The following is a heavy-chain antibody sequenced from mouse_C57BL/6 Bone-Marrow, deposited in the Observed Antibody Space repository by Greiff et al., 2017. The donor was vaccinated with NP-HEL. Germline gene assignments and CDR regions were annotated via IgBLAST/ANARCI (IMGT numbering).Heavy chain of an antibody. V-gene: IGHV1-50*01. D-gene: IGHD2-4*01. CDR1: GYTFTSYY. CDR3: ARGSYDYDSTSFYV. J-gene: IGHJ1*03. Sequence: VQLQQSGPELVKPGASVPLPCKASGYTFTSYYMQWVKQRPGQGLEWLGDIDPSHGCTIYNQQFKGTATLTVDPSSSTAYMELSSLTSEDSAVYYCARGSYDYDSTSFYVCGTGTTVTVSS. CDR2: IDPSHGCT.